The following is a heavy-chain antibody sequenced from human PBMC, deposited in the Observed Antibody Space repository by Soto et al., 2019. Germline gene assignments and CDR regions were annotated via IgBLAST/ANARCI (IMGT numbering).Heavy chain of an antibody. CDR2: IYSGGST. J-gene: IGHJ3*01. Sequence: QLVESGGGLVQPGGSLRLSCAASGFSVSNNYMKWVRQAAGKGLEWVSLIYSGGSTYYADSVKGRFTISRDNSKNTLFLQMNNLRVEDTALYYCARDRGYRWGQGTMVTVSS. D-gene: IGHD5-12*01. CDR1: GFSVSNNY. CDR3: ARDRGYR. V-gene: IGHV3-66*01.